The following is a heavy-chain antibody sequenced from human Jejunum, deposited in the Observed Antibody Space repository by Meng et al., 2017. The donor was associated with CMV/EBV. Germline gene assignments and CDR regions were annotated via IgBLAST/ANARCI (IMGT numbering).Heavy chain of an antibody. D-gene: IGHD6-6*01. Sequence: EVQLVXXXXXXVQXGXXXRLSCAVSGFTVTSNCMSWVRQAPGKGLEWVSVIYGGGGTDYADSVKGRFTISRDNSKNTLYLQMNSLRVEDTAVYYCASPPPIGAALDYWGQGTLVTVSS. V-gene: IGHV3-66*01. CDR3: ASPPPIGAALDY. J-gene: IGHJ4*02. CDR1: GFTVTSNC. CDR2: IYGGGGT.